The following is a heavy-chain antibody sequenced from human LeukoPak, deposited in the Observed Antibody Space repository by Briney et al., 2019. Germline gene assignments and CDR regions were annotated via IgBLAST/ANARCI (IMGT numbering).Heavy chain of an antibody. J-gene: IGHJ4*02. Sequence: GGSLRLSCAASGFTFSTHSMNWVRQAPGKGLEWVSSISSDSNYIYYPDSVKGRFTSSRDNAENSLYLQMNSLRAEDTAVYYCTSDRIGGGSYDYWGQGTLVTVSS. V-gene: IGHV3-21*01. CDR3: TSDRIGGGSYDY. CDR2: ISSDSNYI. CDR1: GFTFSTHS. D-gene: IGHD1-26*01.